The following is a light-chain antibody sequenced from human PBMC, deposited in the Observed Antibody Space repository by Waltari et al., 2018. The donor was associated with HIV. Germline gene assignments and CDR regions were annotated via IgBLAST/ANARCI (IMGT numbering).Light chain of an antibody. J-gene: IGLJ1*01. CDR1: SSNIGNNS. CDR3: AAWDDSLSGSYV. CDR2: GNG. Sequence: QSVLTQPPSASGTPGRRVTISCSGSSSNIGNNSVYWYPELPGTAPNPLIFGNGQRPSGVPDRFSGSKSGTSASLAISGLRSEDEADYYCAAWDDSLSGSYVFGTGTKVTVL. V-gene: IGLV1-47*01.